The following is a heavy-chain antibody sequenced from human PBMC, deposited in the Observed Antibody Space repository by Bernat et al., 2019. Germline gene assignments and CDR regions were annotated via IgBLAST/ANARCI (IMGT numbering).Heavy chain of an antibody. CDR1: GFTFSSYP. CDR3: ARDPARTEKTYEFWSGYYNY. V-gene: IGHV3-30*16. D-gene: IGHD3-3*01. J-gene: IGHJ4*02. Sequence: VRLVESGGGVVQPGRSLRLSCAASGFTFSSYPMHCLRQAPGKRLEWVAVISYDGTNKYNADSEKGQFTISRDNSRNTLYLQMNSLRAEDTAVYYCARDPARTEKTYEFWSGYYNYWGQGTMVTVSS. CDR2: ISYDGTNK.